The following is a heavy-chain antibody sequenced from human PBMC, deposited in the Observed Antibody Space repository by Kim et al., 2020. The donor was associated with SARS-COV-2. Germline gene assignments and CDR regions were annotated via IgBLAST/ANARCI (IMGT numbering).Heavy chain of an antibody. CDR2: ISYDGSNK. J-gene: IGHJ4*02. Sequence: GGSLRLSCAASGFTFSSYAMHWVRQAPGKGLEWVAVISYDGSNKYYADSVKGRFTISRDNSKNTLYLQMNSLRAEDTAVYYCARELRGGSYNFDYWGQGTLVTVSS. CDR3: ARELRGGSYNFDY. D-gene: IGHD1-26*01. V-gene: IGHV3-30*04. CDR1: GFTFSSYA.